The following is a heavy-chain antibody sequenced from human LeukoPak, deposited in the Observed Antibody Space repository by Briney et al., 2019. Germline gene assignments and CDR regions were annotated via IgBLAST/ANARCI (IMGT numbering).Heavy chain of an antibody. V-gene: IGHV4-34*01. Sequence: SETLSLTCAVYGGSFSGYYRSWIRQPPGKGLEWIGEINHSGSTNYNPSLKSRVTISVDTSKNQFSLKLSSVTAADTAVYYCARHRKYFDWLQSSEYNWFDPWGQGTLVTVSS. CDR1: GGSFSGYY. CDR2: INHSGST. D-gene: IGHD3-9*01. J-gene: IGHJ5*02. CDR3: ARHRKYFDWLQSSEYNWFDP.